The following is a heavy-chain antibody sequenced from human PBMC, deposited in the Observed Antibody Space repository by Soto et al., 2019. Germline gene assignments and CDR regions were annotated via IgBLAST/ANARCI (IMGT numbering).Heavy chain of an antibody. CDR1: GYTFTSYY. Sequence: QVQLVQSGAEVKKPGASVKVSCKASGYTFTSYYMHWVRQAPGQGLEWMGIINPSGGSTSYAQKFQGRVTMTRDTYTSTVYMELSSLRSEDTAVYYCARVHGYCSGGRCYCGYWGQGTLVTVSS. CDR3: ARVHGYCSGGRCYCGY. CDR2: INPSGGST. V-gene: IGHV1-46*01. J-gene: IGHJ4*02. D-gene: IGHD2-15*01.